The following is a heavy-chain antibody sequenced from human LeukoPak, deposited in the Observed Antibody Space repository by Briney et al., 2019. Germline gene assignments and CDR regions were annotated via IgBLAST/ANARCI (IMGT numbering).Heavy chain of an antibody. V-gene: IGHV4-38-2*02. CDR2: SHYAGRT. Sequence: PSETLSLNCTVSGYSIISGFFWGWIRQPPGKGLEWIGSSHYAGRTYYNPSLSSRVTISLDTSKNQFSLKLTSVTAADTALYFCSRDHWDPSDSSPTDYWGQGVLVTVS. D-gene: IGHD7-27*01. CDR3: SRDHWDPSDSSPTDY. CDR1: GYSIISGFF. J-gene: IGHJ4*02.